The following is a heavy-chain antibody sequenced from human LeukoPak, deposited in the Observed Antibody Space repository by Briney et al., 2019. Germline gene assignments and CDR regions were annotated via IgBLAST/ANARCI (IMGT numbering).Heavy chain of an antibody. D-gene: IGHD2-2*01. CDR2: FDPEDDET. CDR1: GYTLTELS. V-gene: IGHV1-24*01. CDR3: ATGTKHCSGTNCYPHFAH. Sequence: ASVKASCKVSGYTLTELSMHWVRQAPGKGLEWMGGFDPEDDETFYAQKFQGRVTMTEDTSTDTVYMELSSLRSEDTAVFYCATGTKHCSGTNCYPHFAHWGQGSLVTVSS. J-gene: IGHJ4*02.